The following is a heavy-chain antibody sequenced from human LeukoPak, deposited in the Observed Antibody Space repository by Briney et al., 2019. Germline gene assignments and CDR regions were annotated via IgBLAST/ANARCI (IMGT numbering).Heavy chain of an antibody. CDR1: GYSFASHW. D-gene: IGHD3-9*01. CDR3: ARPLRTYYDILTGSFWFDP. Sequence: GESLKISCKGSGYSFASHWIGWVRQMPGKGLEWMGIIYPGDSDTRYSPSFQGQVTISADKSISTAYLQWSSLKASDTAMYYCARPLRTYYDILTGSFWFDPWGQGTLVTVSS. V-gene: IGHV5-51*01. CDR2: IYPGDSDT. J-gene: IGHJ5*02.